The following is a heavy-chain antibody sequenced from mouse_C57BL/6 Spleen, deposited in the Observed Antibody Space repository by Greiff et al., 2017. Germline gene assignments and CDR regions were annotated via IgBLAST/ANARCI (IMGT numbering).Heavy chain of an antibody. CDR1: GYSITSGYY. V-gene: IGHV3-6*01. CDR2: ISYDGSN. D-gene: IGHD1-1*01. Sequence: ESGPGLVKPSQSLSLTCSVTGYSITSGYYWNWIRQFPGNKLEWMGYISYDGSNNYNPSLKNRISITRDTSKNQFFLKLNSVTTEDTATYYCARDRPITTVVATDAMDYWGQGTSVTVSS. J-gene: IGHJ4*01. CDR3: ARDRPITTVVATDAMDY.